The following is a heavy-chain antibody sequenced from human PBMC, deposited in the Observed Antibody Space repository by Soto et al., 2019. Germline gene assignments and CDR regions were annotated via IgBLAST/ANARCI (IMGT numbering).Heavy chain of an antibody. CDR2: ISYDGSDK. CDR1: GFTFSSYA. V-gene: IGHV3-30-3*01. J-gene: IGHJ3*02. CDR3: ARYIVVVSATYAFDI. D-gene: IGHD2-21*01. Sequence: QVQLVESGGGVVQPGRSLRLSCAASGFTFSSYAMHWVRQAPGKGLEWVAVISYDGSDKYYADSVKGRITISRDNSKNAVYLQMNSLRAEDTAVYYCARYIVVVSATYAFDIWGQGTMVTVSS.